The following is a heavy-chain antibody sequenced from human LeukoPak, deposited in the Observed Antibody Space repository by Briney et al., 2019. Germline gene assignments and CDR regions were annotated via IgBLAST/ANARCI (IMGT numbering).Heavy chain of an antibody. J-gene: IGHJ3*02. D-gene: IGHD3-22*01. CDR3: EGETYYYDSSGPDAFDI. V-gene: IGHV3-21*01. Sequence: GETLRLSCAASGFTFSSYGMSWVRQAPEKGLEWVSSISSSSSYIYYADSVKGRFTISRDNAKNSLYLQMNSLRAEDTAVYYCEGETYYYDSSGPDAFDIWGQGTMVTVSS. CDR1: GFTFSSYG. CDR2: ISSSSSYI.